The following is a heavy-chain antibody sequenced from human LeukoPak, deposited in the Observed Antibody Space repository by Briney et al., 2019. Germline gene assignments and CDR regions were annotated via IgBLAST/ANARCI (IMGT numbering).Heavy chain of an antibody. CDR1: GGSISSYY. J-gene: IGHJ4*02. V-gene: IGHV4-59*12. Sequence: SETLSLTCTVSGGSISSYYWCWIRQPPGKGLEWIGYIYHSGSTYYNPSLKSRVTISVDRSKNQFFLKLSSVTAADTAVYYCASERTILNYFDYWGQGTLVTVSS. D-gene: IGHD3-3*01. CDR2: IYHSGST. CDR3: ASERTILNYFDY.